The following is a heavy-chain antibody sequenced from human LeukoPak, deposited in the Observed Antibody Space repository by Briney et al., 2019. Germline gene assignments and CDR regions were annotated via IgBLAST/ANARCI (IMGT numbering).Heavy chain of an antibody. CDR1: GGPMSPYH. CDR2: IYYSGST. D-gene: IGHD6-19*01. J-gene: IGHJ4*02. CDR3: ASSSGWYYFDY. Sequence: SETLSLTCTVSGGPMSPYHWSWIRQHPGKGLEWIGYIYYSGSTYYNPSLKSRVTISVDTSKNQFSLKLSSVTAADTAVYYCASSSGWYYFDYWGQGTLVTVSS. V-gene: IGHV4-59*06.